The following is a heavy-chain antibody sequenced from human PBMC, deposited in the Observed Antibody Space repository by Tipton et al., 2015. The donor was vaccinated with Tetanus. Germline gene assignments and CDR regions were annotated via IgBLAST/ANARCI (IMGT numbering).Heavy chain of an antibody. CDR3: ARLASYSNHLDA. CDR2: INHRGGT. V-gene: IGHV4-34*01. CDR1: GGSFSGFY. Sequence: TLSLTCAVSGGSFSGFYWSWIRQPPGKGLEWIGEINHRGGTSYNPSLKSRVTISVDTSKNQFSLNMTSVTAADTAVYYCARLASYSNHLDAWGQGALVTVSS. D-gene: IGHD4-11*01. J-gene: IGHJ4*02.